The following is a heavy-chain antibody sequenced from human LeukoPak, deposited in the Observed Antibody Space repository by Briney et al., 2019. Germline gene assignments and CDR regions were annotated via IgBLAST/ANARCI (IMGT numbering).Heavy chain of an antibody. Sequence: SETLSLTCTVSGASISGSGYYWGWIRQPPGKGLEWIGSIYSSGSTYYNPSLKSRVIIAVDTSKNQFSLKLTSVTAADTAVYYCARVGDLFGAHRVRGLPPDYYYMDVWGKGTTVTVSS. CDR3: ARVGDLFGAHRVRGLPPDYYYMDV. D-gene: IGHD3-10*01. CDR2: IYSSGST. J-gene: IGHJ6*03. CDR1: GASISGSGYY. V-gene: IGHV4-39*07.